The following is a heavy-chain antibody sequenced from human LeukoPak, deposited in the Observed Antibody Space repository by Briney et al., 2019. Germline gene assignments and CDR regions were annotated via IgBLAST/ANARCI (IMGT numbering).Heavy chain of an antibody. V-gene: IGHV3-21*01. CDR2: IGSGSSYI. D-gene: IGHD2-15*01. Sequence: GRSLSLSCAASGFTFSSYTMNWVRQAPGKWLEWVSSIGSGSSYIYYADSVKGRFSISRDNAKNSLYLQLSSLRVEDTAVYYCARARGSCAGGRCYSEYWGQGTLVTVSS. CDR1: GFTFSSYT. CDR3: ARARGSCAGGRCYSEY. J-gene: IGHJ4*02.